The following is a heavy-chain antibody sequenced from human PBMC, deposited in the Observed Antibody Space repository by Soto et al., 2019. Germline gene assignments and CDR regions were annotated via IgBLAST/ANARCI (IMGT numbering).Heavy chain of an antibody. V-gene: IGHV3-30*18. Sequence: QVQLVESGGGVVQPGRSLRLSCAASGFTFSSYGMHWVRQAPGKGLEWVAVISYDGSNKYYADSVKGRFTISRDNSQNTLYLQMNSLRTEDTAVYYGANDYYDSSCYYRWFDPWGQGTLVTVSS. CDR2: ISYDGSNK. J-gene: IGHJ5*02. CDR1: GFTFSSYG. D-gene: IGHD3-22*01. CDR3: ANDYYDSSCYYRWFDP.